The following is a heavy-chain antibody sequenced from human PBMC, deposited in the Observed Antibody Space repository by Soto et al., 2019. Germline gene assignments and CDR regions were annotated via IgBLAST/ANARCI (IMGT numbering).Heavy chain of an antibody. CDR1: GGTFSSYA. V-gene: IGHV1-69*13. J-gene: IGHJ6*02. D-gene: IGHD2-2*01. CDR3: ARDDKASSHSHTLWAYYYGMDV. Sequence: SVKVSCKASGGTFSSYAISWVRQAPGQGLEWMGGIIPIFGTANYAQKFQGRVTITADESTSTAYMELSSLRSEDTAVYYCARDDKASSHSHTLWAYYYGMDVWGQGTTVTVSS. CDR2: IIPIFGTA.